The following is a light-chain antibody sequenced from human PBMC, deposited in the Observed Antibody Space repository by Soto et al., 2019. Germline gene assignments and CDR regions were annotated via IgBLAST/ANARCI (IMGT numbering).Light chain of an antibody. CDR3: QQRSIWPSA. V-gene: IGKV3-11*01. Sequence: EIVLTQSPATLSLSPRERATLSCRASHSVSNTVAWYQQKRGQAPRLLIYDVFNRATGIPPRFSGSGFGTDFTLTISSLEPEDFAIYYCQQRSIWPSAFGQGTRLEI. CDR2: DVF. CDR1: HSVSNT. J-gene: IGKJ2*01.